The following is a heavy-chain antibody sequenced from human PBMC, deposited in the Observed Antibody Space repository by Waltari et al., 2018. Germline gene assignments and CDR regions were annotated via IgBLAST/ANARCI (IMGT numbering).Heavy chain of an antibody. J-gene: IGHJ6*02. CDR3: ARGRAGQYRARGSGWNYYYHYGMDV. V-gene: IGHV4-34*01. CDR2: INHSGST. CDR1: GGSFSGYY. D-gene: IGHD6-19*01. Sequence: QVQLQQWGAGLLKPSETLSLTCAVYGGSFSGYYWSWIRQPPGKGLAWIGEINHSGSTKSNPSLNRWVTRSVDTSENQCALKLSSVTAADTAVYYWARGRAGQYRARGSGWNYYYHYGMDVWGQGTTVTVSS.